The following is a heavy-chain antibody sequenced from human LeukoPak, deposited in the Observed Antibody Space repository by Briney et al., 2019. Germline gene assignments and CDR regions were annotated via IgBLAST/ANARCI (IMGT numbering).Heavy chain of an antibody. CDR3: ARANDYGDYGVPFFDY. D-gene: IGHD4-17*01. V-gene: IGHV4-31*03. CDR2: IYYIGST. J-gene: IGHJ4*02. Sequence: SQTLSLTCTVSGGSISSGTYYWSWIRQHPGKGLEWIGYIYYIGSTYYNPCLKSRVTISEDTSKNQFSLKLSSVTAADTAVYYCARANDYGDYGVPFFDYWGQGTLVTVSS. CDR1: GGSISSGTYY.